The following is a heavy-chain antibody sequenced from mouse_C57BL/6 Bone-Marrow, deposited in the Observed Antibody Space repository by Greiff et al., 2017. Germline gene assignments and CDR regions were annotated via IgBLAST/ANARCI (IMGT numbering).Heavy chain of an antibody. CDR2: IDPENGDT. CDR3: TGGYYDYFDY. Sequence: VLLKESGAELVRPGASVKLSCTASGFNIKDDYMHWVKQRPEQGLEWIGWIDPENGDTDYVSNFQGKATITADTSSNTAYLQLSSLTSEDTAVYYCTGGYYDYFDYWGQGTTLTVSS. V-gene: IGHV14-4*01. CDR1: GFNIKDDY. D-gene: IGHD2-3*01. J-gene: IGHJ2*01.